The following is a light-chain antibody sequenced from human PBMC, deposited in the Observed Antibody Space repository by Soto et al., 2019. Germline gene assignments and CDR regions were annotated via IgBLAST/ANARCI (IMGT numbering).Light chain of an antibody. CDR1: QSVSSN. Sequence: EIVLTQSPVTLSVSPGERATLSCRASQSVSSNLAWYQQKPGQAPRLLIYGASTRANGVPARFSGGGSGTEFTRTISSLQSEDFALYYWQQYRTFGQGTKVEIK. V-gene: IGKV3-15*01. CDR3: QQYRT. CDR2: GAS. J-gene: IGKJ1*01.